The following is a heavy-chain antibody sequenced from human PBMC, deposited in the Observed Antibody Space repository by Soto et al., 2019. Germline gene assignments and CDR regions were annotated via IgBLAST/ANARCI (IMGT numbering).Heavy chain of an antibody. CDR2: IYYSGST. V-gene: IGHV4-59*01. Sequence: SETLSLTCTVSGGSISSYYWNWIRQPPGKGLEWIGYIYYSGSTNYNPSLKSRVTISVDTPKNQFSLKLRSVTAADTAVYYCARDSRLNLISGWRDYAMDVWGQGTKVTVSS. CDR3: ARDSRLNLISGWRDYAMDV. J-gene: IGHJ6*02. CDR1: GGSISSYY. D-gene: IGHD3-22*01.